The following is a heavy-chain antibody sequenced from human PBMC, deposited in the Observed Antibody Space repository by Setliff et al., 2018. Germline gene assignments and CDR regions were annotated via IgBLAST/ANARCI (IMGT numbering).Heavy chain of an antibody. Sequence: GGSLRLSCAASGFTFKDYGMAWVRQSPGKGLEWVAGINWSGGTAGYADSVRGRFTISRDNAKSSVYLQMRSLRAEDTAFYFCAKGAHFSNYARVFDPWGQGTLVTVSS. D-gene: IGHD4-4*01. J-gene: IGHJ5*02. CDR1: GFTFKDYG. V-gene: IGHV3-20*04. CDR2: INWSGGTA. CDR3: AKGAHFSNYARVFDP.